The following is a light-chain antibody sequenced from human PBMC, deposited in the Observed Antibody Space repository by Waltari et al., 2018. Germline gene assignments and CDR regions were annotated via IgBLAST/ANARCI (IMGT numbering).Light chain of an antibody. CDR1: QRISSY. Sequence: DIQMTQSPSFLSASVGDRVTITCRASQRISSYLNWYQMKPGRAPELRIYAASSLQSGVPSRFSGSGSGTEFTLTISSLQPDDFATYYCQQTYSLFTFGPGTKVDFK. J-gene: IGKJ3*01. CDR3: QQTYSLFT. V-gene: IGKV1-39*01. CDR2: AAS.